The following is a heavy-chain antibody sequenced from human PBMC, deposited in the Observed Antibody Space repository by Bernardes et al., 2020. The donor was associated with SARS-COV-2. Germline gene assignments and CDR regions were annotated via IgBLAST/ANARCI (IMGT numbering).Heavy chain of an antibody. CDR1: GYTFTSYD. J-gene: IGHJ6*02. D-gene: IGHD3-16*01. V-gene: IGHV1-8*01. CDR2: MNPNSGNT. Sequence: ASVKVSCKASGYTFTSYDINWVRQATGQGLEWMGWMNPNSGNTGYAQKFQGRVTMTRNTSISTAYMELSSLRSEDTAVYYCARTKRKWGYVNYYYGMDVWGQGTTVTVSS. CDR3: ARTKRKWGYVNYYYGMDV.